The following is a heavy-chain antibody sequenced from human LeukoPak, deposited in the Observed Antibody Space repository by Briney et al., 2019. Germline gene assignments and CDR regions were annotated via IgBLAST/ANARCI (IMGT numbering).Heavy chain of an antibody. J-gene: IGHJ4*02. V-gene: IGHV5-51*01. Sequence: GESLKISCKGSGYRFTNYWIGWVRQMPGKGLEWMGIIYPGDSDTRYNPSFQGQVTISADRSFSSAYVQWSSLKASDTAMYYCARLLSNGYGPDRYFDYRGQGTLVTVSS. CDR3: ARLLSNGYGPDRYFDY. CDR2: IYPGDSDT. CDR1: GYRFTNYW. D-gene: IGHD5-18*01.